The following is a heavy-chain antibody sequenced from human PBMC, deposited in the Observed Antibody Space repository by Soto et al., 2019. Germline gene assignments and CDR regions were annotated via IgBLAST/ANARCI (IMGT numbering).Heavy chain of an antibody. J-gene: IGHJ4*02. Sequence: GESLKISCNGSGYSFAVYCITLVLQKPGKGLEWMGRIDPSDSQTYYSPSFRGHVTISVTKSITTVFLQWSSLRASDTAVYYCAKAPRPNWNWYYFDYWGQGTLVTVSS. V-gene: IGHV5-10-1*01. CDR1: GYSFAVYC. CDR3: AKAPRPNWNWYYFDY. CDR2: IDPSDSQT. D-gene: IGHD1-7*01.